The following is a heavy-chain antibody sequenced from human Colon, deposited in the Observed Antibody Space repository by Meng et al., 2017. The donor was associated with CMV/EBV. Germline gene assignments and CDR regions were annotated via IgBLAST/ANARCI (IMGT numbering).Heavy chain of an antibody. Sequence: SETLSLTCTASGGSISSHYWTWIRQPPGKGLEWIGCIYYSGTTDYNPSLRSRVTVSVDTSKKHFSLKLSSVTDADTAVYYCARFSATGAYYYGMDVWGQGTTVTVSS. V-gene: IGHV4-59*11. CDR2: IYYSGTT. J-gene: IGHJ6*02. CDR1: GGSISSHY. D-gene: IGHD1-1*01. CDR3: ARFSATGAYYYGMDV.